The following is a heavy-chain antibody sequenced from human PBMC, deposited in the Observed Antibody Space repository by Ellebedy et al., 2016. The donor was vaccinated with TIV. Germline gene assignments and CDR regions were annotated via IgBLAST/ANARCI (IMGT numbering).Heavy chain of an antibody. CDR3: VTIDSSGYYWVDY. CDR2: ISNDGSIK. D-gene: IGHD3-22*01. J-gene: IGHJ4*02. Sequence: GESLKISCAASGLTFSNYGMNWVRQAPGKGLEWVADISNDGSIKNYADSVKGRFTISRDNSKNTLYLQMNSLRAEDTAVYYSVTIDSSGYYWVDYWGQGTLVTVSP. V-gene: IGHV3-30*03. CDR1: GLTFSNYG.